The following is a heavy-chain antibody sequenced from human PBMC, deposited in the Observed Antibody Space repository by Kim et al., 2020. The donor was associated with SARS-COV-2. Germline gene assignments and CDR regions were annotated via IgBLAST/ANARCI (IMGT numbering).Heavy chain of an antibody. D-gene: IGHD3-22*01. CDR1: GFTFSSYS. J-gene: IGHJ4*02. CDR3: ARVYGITMIVGVVDY. Sequence: GGSLRLSGAASGFTFSSYSMNWVRQAPGKGLEWVSSISSSSSYIYYADSVKGRFTISRDNAKNSLYLQMNSLRAEDTAVYYCARVYGITMIVGVVDYWGQGTLVTVSS. V-gene: IGHV3-21*01. CDR2: ISSSSSYI.